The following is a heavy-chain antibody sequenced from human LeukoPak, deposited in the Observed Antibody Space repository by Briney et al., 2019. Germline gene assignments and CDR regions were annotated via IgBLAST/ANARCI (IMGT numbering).Heavy chain of an antibody. D-gene: IGHD2-2*01. CDR2: INPSGGST. CDR3: ARDRGCSSTSCYLSEFDY. Sequence: ASVKVSCKASGYTFTSYYMHWVRQAPGQGLEWMGIINPSGGSTSYAQKFQGRVTMTRDTSTSTVYMELSRLRSDDTAVYYCARDRGCSSTSCYLSEFDYWGQGTLVTVSS. J-gene: IGHJ4*02. V-gene: IGHV1-46*01. CDR1: GYTFTSYY.